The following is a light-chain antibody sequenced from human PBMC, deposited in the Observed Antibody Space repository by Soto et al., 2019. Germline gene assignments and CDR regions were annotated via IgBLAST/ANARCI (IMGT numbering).Light chain of an antibody. V-gene: IGKV3-20*01. Sequence: EIVLMPPPASLSVSSGEKATPSRRASRVGDKHLHWYQQKPGRAPRLLIYGASTRATGSPARFSGSGSGTEFTLTSSRLEPEDFAVYYCQQYGSSLSWTFGQGTKVDIK. CDR1: RVGDKH. J-gene: IGKJ1*01. CDR3: QQYGSSLSWT. CDR2: GAS.